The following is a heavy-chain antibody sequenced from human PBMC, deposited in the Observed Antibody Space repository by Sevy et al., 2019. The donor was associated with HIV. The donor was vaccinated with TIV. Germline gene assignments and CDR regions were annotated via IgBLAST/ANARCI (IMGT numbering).Heavy chain of an antibody. Sequence: GGSLRLSCAASGFTFSSYAMSWVRQAPGKGLEWVSAISGSGGSTYYADSVKGRFTISRDNSNIKLYLQMNSLRAEDTAAYYCAKGAATPSIFDYWGQGTLVTVSS. V-gene: IGHV3-23*01. D-gene: IGHD6-25*01. CDR2: ISGSGGST. J-gene: IGHJ4*02. CDR1: GFTFSSYA. CDR3: AKGAATPSIFDY.